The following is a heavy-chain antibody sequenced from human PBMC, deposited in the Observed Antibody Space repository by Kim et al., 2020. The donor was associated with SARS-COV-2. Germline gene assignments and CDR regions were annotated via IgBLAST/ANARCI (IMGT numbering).Heavy chain of an antibody. Sequence: GGSLRLSCAASGFTFSSYGMHWVRQAPGKGLEWVAVIWYDGSNKYYADSVKGRFTISRDNSKNTLYLQMNSLRAEDTAVYYCARDRRYYDFWSGSAGFDPWGQGTLVTVSS. D-gene: IGHD3-3*01. J-gene: IGHJ5*02. CDR1: GFTFSSYG. CDR3: ARDRRYYDFWSGSAGFDP. CDR2: IWYDGSNK. V-gene: IGHV3-33*01.